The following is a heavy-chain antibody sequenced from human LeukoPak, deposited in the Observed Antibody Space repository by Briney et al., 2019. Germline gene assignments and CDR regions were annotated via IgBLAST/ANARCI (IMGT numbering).Heavy chain of an antibody. CDR3: AAGLEYSSSWYSHYYYYGMDV. V-gene: IGHV1-8*01. D-gene: IGHD6-13*01. J-gene: IGHJ6*02. CDR1: RDTFTSYL. CDR2: MNPNTGNT. Sequence: ASVKVSCKASRDTFTSYLVIWVRQATGQGLEWMGGMNPNTGNTGYAQKFQGRVTMTWDTSISTAYMELRSLRSEDTAVYYCAAGLEYSSSWYSHYYYYGMDVWGQGTTVTVSS.